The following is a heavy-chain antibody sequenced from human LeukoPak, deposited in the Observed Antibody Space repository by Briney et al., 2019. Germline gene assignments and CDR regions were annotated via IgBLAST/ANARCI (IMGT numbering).Heavy chain of an antibody. Sequence: ASVKVSCKASGYTFTGYYIHWVRQAPGQGLEWMGMINPSGGRTTYAKKFQGRVTMTRDTSTNTVYTELSSLRSDDTAVYFCARDYYGGHNLYNFDFWGQGTRVIVSS. CDR1: GYTFTGYY. CDR3: ARDYYGGHNLYNFDF. CDR2: INPSGGRT. D-gene: IGHD3-10*01. J-gene: IGHJ4*02. V-gene: IGHV1-46*01.